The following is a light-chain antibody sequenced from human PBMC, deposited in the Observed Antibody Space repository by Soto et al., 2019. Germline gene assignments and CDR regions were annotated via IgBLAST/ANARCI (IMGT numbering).Light chain of an antibody. Sequence: ETVMTQSPGTLSVSLGERATLSCRASQYITIYLAWYQQKPGQAPRLLIYDASNRATGIPARFSGSGSGTDFTLTISSLEPDDFAVYYCQQRADWPITFGRGTRLEIK. CDR2: DAS. J-gene: IGKJ5*01. CDR3: QQRADWPIT. V-gene: IGKV3-11*01. CDR1: QYITIY.